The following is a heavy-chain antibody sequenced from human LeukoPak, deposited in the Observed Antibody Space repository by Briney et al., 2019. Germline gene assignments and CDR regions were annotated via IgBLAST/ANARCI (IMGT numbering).Heavy chain of an antibody. CDR2: ISYDGSNK. Sequence: GGSLRLSCAASGFTFSSYAMHWVRQAPGKGLEWVAVISYDGSNKYYADSVKGRFTISRDNSKNTLYLQMNSLRAEDTAVFYCAKVGLTVTTILDYFDYWGQGTLVTVSS. D-gene: IGHD4-11*01. V-gene: IGHV3-30*04. CDR3: AKVGLTVTTILDYFDY. CDR1: GFTFSSYA. J-gene: IGHJ4*02.